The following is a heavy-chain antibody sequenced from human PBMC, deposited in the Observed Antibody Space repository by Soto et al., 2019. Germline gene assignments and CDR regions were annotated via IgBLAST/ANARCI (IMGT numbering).Heavy chain of an antibody. CDR2: ISYDGSNK. D-gene: IGHD5-12*01. CDR3: AKVNGSGCDWLRVGDASDI. Sequence: GGSLRLSCAASGFTFSSYGMHWVRQAPGKGLEWVAVISYDGSNKYYADSVKGRLTISRDNSKNTLYLQMNSLRGEDTAVYYFAKVNGSGCDWLRVGDASDIWGQGTMVTVSS. V-gene: IGHV3-30*18. CDR1: GFTFSSYG. J-gene: IGHJ3*02.